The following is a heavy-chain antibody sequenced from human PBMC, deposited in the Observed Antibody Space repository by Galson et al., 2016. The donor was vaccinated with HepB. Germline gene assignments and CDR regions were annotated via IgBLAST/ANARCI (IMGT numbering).Heavy chain of an antibody. D-gene: IGHD5-18*01. Sequence: PALVKPTQTLTLTCTFSGFSLSRSGVSVGWIRQPPGKALEWLALVFWDDTKRYNSSLETGLTISKDTSKNQVVFSLANMDPVDTATYYCAYRLYSHGNAFDVWGQGTVVTVSA. CDR1: GFSLSRSGVS. J-gene: IGHJ3*01. CDR3: AYRLYSHGNAFDV. CDR2: VFWDDTK. V-gene: IGHV2-5*02.